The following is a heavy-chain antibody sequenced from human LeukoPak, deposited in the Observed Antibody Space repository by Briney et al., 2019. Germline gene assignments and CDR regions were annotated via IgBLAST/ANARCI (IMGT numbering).Heavy chain of an antibody. CDR3: ASIEQQLDLDY. J-gene: IGHJ4*02. D-gene: IGHD6-13*01. CDR2: ISSSSSYI. CDR1: GFTFSSYS. V-gene: IGHV3-21*01. Sequence: GGSLRLSCAAFGFTFSSYSMNWVRQAPGKGLEWVSSISSSSSYIYYADSVKGRFTISRDNAKNSLYLQMNSLRAEDTAVYYCASIEQQLDLDYWGQGTLVTVSS.